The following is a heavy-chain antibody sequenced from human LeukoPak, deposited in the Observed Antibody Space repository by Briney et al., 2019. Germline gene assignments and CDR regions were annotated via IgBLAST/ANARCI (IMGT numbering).Heavy chain of an antibody. CDR1: GGSINSGSYY. J-gene: IGHJ3*02. CDR3: ARGDGDAFDI. Sequence: PSQTLSLTCTVSGGSINSGSYYWSWIRQPAGKGLERIGRIYTSGSTNYNPSLKSRVTISVDTSKNQFSLKLSSVTAADTAVYYCARGDGDAFDIWGQGTMVTVSS. CDR2: IYTSGST. V-gene: IGHV4-61*02. D-gene: IGHD5-24*01.